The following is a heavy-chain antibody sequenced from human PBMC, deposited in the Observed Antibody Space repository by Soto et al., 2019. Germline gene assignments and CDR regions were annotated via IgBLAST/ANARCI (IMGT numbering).Heavy chain of an antibody. CDR2: ITPISGAT. V-gene: IGHV1-69*01. CDR1: GGTFRTYA. CDR3: ARAGT. Sequence: QVQLVQSGAEVKKPGSSLRVSCKVSGGTFRTYAINWIRQAPGQGLEWMGGITPISGATNYAQKFQGRVTITAYESTSTAYMDLSSLTSDDTAIYYCARAGTWGQGSPVTVSS. J-gene: IGHJ5*02.